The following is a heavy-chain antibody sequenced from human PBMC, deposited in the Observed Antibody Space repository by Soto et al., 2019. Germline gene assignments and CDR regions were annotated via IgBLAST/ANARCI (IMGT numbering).Heavy chain of an antibody. D-gene: IGHD3-10*01. CDR3: AKDPGVSPP. V-gene: IGHV3-23*01. Sequence: EVQLLESGGGLVQPGGSLRLSCAASGFTFSSYAMSWVRQAPGKGLEWVSAISGSGGSTYYADSVKGRFTISRDNSKNPFYLKMTSRRAEDTAVYYCAKDPGVSPPGGQGPLVTVSS. J-gene: IGHJ5*02. CDR2: ISGSGGST. CDR1: GFTFSSYA.